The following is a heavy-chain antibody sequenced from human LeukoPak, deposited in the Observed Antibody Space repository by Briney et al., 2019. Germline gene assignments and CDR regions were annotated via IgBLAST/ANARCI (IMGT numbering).Heavy chain of an antibody. CDR1: GGSFSGYY. CDR2: INHSGST. V-gene: IGHV4-34*01. Sequence: SETLSLTCAVYGGSFSGYYWSWIRQPPGKGLEWIREINHSGSTNYNPSLKSRVTISVDTSKNQFSLKLSSVTAADTAVYYCASAYYDFWSGYYGPADYWGQGTLVTVSS. D-gene: IGHD3-3*01. J-gene: IGHJ4*02. CDR3: ASAYYDFWSGYYGPADY.